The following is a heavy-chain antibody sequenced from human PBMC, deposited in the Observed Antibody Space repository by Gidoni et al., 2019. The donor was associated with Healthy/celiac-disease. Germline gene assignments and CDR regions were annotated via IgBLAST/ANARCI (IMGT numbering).Heavy chain of an antibody. D-gene: IGHD1-26*01. CDR3: ARVLGPVGATNDAFDF. V-gene: IGHV4-34*01. J-gene: IGHJ3*01. CDR2: INHSGST. CDR1: GGSFSGYY. Sequence: QVQLQQLGAGLLKPPENLSLTCAVYGGSFSGYYWRWIRQSPGKGLEWIGEINHSGSTHYNPSLKSRVSISVDTSKNQFSLKLSSVTAADTAVYYCARVLGPVGATNDAFDFWGQGTMVTVSS.